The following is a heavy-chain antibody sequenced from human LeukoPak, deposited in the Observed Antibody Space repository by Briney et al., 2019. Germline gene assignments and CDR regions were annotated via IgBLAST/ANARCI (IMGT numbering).Heavy chain of an antibody. CDR3: ARCPGTLWYSSGWYDY. Sequence: SETLSLTCAVYGGSFSGYYWSWIRQPPGKGLEWIGEINHSGSTNYNPSLKSRVTISVDTSKNPFSLKLSSVTAADTAVYYCARCPGTLWYSSGWYDYWGQGTLVTVSS. J-gene: IGHJ4*02. D-gene: IGHD6-19*01. CDR1: GGSFSGYY. V-gene: IGHV4-34*01. CDR2: INHSGST.